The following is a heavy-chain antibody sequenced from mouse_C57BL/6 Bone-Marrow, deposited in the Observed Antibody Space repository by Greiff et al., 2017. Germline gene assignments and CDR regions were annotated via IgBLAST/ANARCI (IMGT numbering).Heavy chain of an antibody. D-gene: IGHD2-14*01. Sequence: QVQLQQSGAELVRPGTSVKVSCKASGYAFTNYLIEWVKQRPGQGLEWIGVINPGSGGTNYNQKFKGKATLTADKSSSTAYMQLSSLTSEDAAFYFFARLYRNLDYWGQGTTLTVSS. J-gene: IGHJ2*01. CDR1: GYAFTNYL. V-gene: IGHV1-54*01. CDR3: ARLYRNLDY. CDR2: INPGSGGT.